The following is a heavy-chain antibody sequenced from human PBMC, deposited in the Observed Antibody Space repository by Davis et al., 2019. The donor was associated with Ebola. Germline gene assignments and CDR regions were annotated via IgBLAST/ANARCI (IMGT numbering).Heavy chain of an antibody. V-gene: IGHV1-8*01. CDR2: MNPNSGNT. CDR3: ARRVGARSGFDY. CDR1: GYTFTSYD. J-gene: IGHJ4*02. Sequence: AASVKVSCKASGYTFTSYDINWVRQATGQGLEWMGWMNPNSGNTGYAQKFQGRITMTRNISISTAYMELSSLRSEDTAVYYCARRVGARSGFDYWGRGTLVTVSS. D-gene: IGHD1-26*01.